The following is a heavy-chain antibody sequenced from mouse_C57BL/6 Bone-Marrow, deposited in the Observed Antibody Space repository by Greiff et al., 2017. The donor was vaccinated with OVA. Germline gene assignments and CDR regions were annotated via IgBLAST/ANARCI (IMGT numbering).Heavy chain of an antibody. CDR3: TYYGSTN. Sequence: QVQLKESGAELVRPGASVTLSCKASGYTFTDYEMHWVKQTPVHGLEWIGAIDPETGGTAYNQKFKGKAILTADKSSSTAYMELRSLTSEDSAVYYCTYYGSTNWGQGTTLTVSS. D-gene: IGHD1-1*01. CDR1: GYTFTDYE. J-gene: IGHJ2*01. CDR2: IDPETGGT. V-gene: IGHV1-15*01.